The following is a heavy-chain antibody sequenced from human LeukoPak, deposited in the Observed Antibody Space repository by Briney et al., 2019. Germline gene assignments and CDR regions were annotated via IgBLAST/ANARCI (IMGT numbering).Heavy chain of an antibody. CDR3: ARVRELLRAFDI. V-gene: IGHV3-30-3*01. D-gene: IGHD1-26*01. CDR2: ISYDGSNK. CDR1: GFTFSSYA. J-gene: IGHJ3*02. Sequence: QPGGSLRLSCAASGFTFSSYAMHWVRQAPGKGLEWVAVISYDGSNKYYADSVKGRFTISRDNSKNTLYLQMNSLRAEDTAVYYCARVRELLRAFDIWGQGTMVTVSS.